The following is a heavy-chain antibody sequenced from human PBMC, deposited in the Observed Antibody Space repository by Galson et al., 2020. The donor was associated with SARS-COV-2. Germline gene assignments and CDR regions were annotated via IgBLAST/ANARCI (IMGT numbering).Heavy chain of an antibody. CDR3: GRGGWRGDWFFGV. CDR1: GLTVSRSY. CDR2: VFSDGTT. Sequence: GESLKISCAASGLTVSRSYMNWVRQAPGKGLEWVSVVFSDGTTYYTDSVKGRFTISRDNSKNTLYFQMDSLRPEDTAVYYCGRGGWRGDWFFGVWGRGTLVTVSS. V-gene: IGHV3-53*01. D-gene: IGHD3-10*01. J-gene: IGHJ2*01.